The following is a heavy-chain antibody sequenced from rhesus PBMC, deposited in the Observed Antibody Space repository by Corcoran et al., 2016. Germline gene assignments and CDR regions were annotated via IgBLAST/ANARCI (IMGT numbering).Heavy chain of an antibody. V-gene: IGHV5-2*01. CDR2: NDPRDSDT. CDR3: AKGVELAAAGLYY. D-gene: IGHD6-31*01. J-gene: IGHJ4*01. CDR1: GYRFTSYW. Sequence: VQLVQAGAEVKRPGESLQISCKTSGYRFTSYWNSWVRQMPGKGLEWMGVNDPRDSDTRYSPAFQGQVHISADKSISTAYLQWSSLKASDSATYYCAKGVELAAAGLYYWGQGVLVTVSS.